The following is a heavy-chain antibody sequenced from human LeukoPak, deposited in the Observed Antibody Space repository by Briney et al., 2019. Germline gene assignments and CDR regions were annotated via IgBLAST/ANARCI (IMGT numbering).Heavy chain of an antibody. D-gene: IGHD1-26*01. CDR2: IYYSGST. CDR1: GCSISSCDYY. V-gene: IGHV4-30-4*08. Sequence: PSQALPLTCTVSGCSISSCDYYWSGIRQPPGKGLEGFGHIYYSGSTYYNPSLNSRVTISADTSKNQSSLELSSVTAADTAVYYCARGQWELPKLDYGGQPTLATV. J-gene: IGHJ4*02. CDR3: ARGQWELPKLDY.